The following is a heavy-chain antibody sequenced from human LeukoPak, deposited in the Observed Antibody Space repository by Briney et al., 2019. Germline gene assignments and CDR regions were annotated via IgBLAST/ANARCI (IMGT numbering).Heavy chain of an antibody. CDR1: GFTFSSYW. V-gene: IGHV3-7*01. Sequence: GGSLRLSCAASGFTFSSYWMSWVRQAPGKGLEWVANIKQDGSEKYHVDSVKGRFTISRDNAKNSLYLQMNSLRAEDTAVYYCARVWYYGSGSYYTYYFDYWGQGTLVTVSS. CDR2: IKQDGSEK. CDR3: ARVWYYGSGSYYTYYFDY. D-gene: IGHD3-10*01. J-gene: IGHJ4*02.